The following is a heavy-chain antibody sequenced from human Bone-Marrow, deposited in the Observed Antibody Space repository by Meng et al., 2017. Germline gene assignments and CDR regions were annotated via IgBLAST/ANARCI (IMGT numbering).Heavy chain of an antibody. J-gene: IGHJ5*02. Sequence: QVEVVGAGGGVVRPGRSLEPVCAASGFTFSCYGMHWVRQAPGKGLEWVAVIWYDGSNKYYADSVKGRFTISRDNSKNTLYLQMNSLRAEDTAVYYCARDDYGDHRWFDPWGQGTLVTVSS. D-gene: IGHD4-17*01. V-gene: IGHV3-33*01. CDR3: ARDDYGDHRWFDP. CDR2: IWYDGSNK. CDR1: GFTFSCYG.